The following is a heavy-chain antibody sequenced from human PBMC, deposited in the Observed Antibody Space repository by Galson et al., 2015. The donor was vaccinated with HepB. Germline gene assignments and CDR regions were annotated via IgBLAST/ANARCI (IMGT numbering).Heavy chain of an antibody. J-gene: IGHJ4*02. Sequence: SLRLSCAASGFTFSSYAMSWVRQAPGKGLEWVSAISDSGGSTYYADSVKGRFTISRDNSKNTLYLQMNSLRAEDTAVYYCAKTAMFGEDREYYFDYWGQGTLVTVSS. CDR2: ISDSGGST. CDR3: AKTAMFGEDREYYFDY. D-gene: IGHD3-10*02. CDR1: GFTFSSYA. V-gene: IGHV3-23*01.